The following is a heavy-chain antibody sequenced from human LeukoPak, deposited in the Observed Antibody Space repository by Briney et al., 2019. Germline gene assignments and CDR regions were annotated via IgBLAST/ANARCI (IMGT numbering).Heavy chain of an antibody. D-gene: IGHD6-19*01. CDR1: GFTFSSYA. CDR3: ARGRGIAVAGLFDH. Sequence: PGGSLRLSCAASGFTFSSYAMHWVRQAPGKGLEYVSAISSNGGSTYYANSVKGRFTISRDNSKNTLYLQMGSLRAEDMAVYYCARGRGIAVAGLFDHWGQGTLVTVSS. V-gene: IGHV3-64*01. J-gene: IGHJ4*02. CDR2: ISSNGGST.